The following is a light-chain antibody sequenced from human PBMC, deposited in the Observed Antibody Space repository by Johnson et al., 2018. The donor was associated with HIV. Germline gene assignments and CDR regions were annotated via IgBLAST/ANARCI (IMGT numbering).Light chain of an antibody. CDR2: DNN. J-gene: IGLJ1*01. V-gene: IGLV1-51*01. CDR3: GTWDSSLCAGEV. CDR1: SSNIGNNY. Sequence: QSVLTQPPSVSAAPGQKVTISCSGSSSNIGNNYVSWYQQLPGTAPKLLIYDNNKRPSGIPDRFSGSKYGTSATLSITGLQTGDEADYYCGTWDSSLCAGEVLGTGTKVTVL.